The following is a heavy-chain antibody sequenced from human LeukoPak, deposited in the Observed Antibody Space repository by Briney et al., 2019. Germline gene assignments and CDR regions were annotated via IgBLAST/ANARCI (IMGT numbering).Heavy chain of an antibody. V-gene: IGHV1-18*01. CDR1: GYTFTSYG. CDR2: ISAYNGNT. CDR3: ARDRLRALWFGELTTPHFDY. D-gene: IGHD3-10*01. Sequence: GASVKVSCKASGYTFTSYGISWVRQAPGQGLEWMGWISAYNGNTNYAQKLQGGVTMTTDTSTSTAYMELRSLRSDDTAVYYCARDRLRALWFGELTTPHFDYWGQGTLVTVSS. J-gene: IGHJ4*02.